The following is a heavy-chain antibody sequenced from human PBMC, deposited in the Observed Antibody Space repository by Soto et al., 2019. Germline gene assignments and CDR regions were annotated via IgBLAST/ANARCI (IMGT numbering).Heavy chain of an antibody. D-gene: IGHD5-12*01. V-gene: IGHV3-74*01. Sequence: PGGSLRLSCAASGFTFSSYWMHWVRQAPGKGLVWVSRINSDGSSTSYADSVKGRFTISRDNAKNTLYLQMNSLRAEDTAVYYCARTGKRWLQLRDYYGMDVWGQGTTVAVSS. CDR3: ARTGKRWLQLRDYYGMDV. CDR2: INSDGSST. CDR1: GFTFSSYW. J-gene: IGHJ6*01.